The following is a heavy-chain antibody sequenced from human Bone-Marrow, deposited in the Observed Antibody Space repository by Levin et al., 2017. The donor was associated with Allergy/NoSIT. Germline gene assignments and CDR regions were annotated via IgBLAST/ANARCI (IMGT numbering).Heavy chain of an antibody. D-gene: IGHD3-16*01. CDR2: INKDGSTQ. V-gene: IGHV3-7*01. Sequence: GESLKISCAASGFTFSNYWMSWVRQAPGRGLEWVANINKDGSTQNYVDSVRGRFTISRDNAKNSPYLQMNSLRAEDTAVYYCATQGAWNFDYWGQGTLVTVSS. CDR1: GFTFSNYW. J-gene: IGHJ4*02. CDR3: ATQGAWNFDY.